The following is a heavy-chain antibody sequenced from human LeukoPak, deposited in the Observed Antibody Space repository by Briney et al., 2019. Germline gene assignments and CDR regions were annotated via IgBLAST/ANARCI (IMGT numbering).Heavy chain of an antibody. D-gene: IGHD2-21*01. CDR3: AKDTWQFAPDYYYYMDV. J-gene: IGHJ6*03. V-gene: IGHV3-53*01. Sequence: GGSLRLSCAASGFIVSSNYMSWVRQAPGKGLEWVAVIYSGGGRNYADSVKGRFTISRDNSKNTLYLQMNSLRAEDTALYYCAKDTWQFAPDYYYYMDVWGKGTTVTVSS. CDR1: GFIVSSNY. CDR2: IYSGGGR.